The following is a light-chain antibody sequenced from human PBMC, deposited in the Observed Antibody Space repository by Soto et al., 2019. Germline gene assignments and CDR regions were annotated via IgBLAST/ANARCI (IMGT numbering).Light chain of an antibody. CDR3: QQSYSSPPT. Sequence: IEMTQSPSSLSASVGDRVTSTCRASQGISNELGWYQQRPGKAPKVLIYGASNLQSGVPSRFSGSRSGPDFTLTISSLQPEDFATYYCQQSYSSPPTFGQGTKVDIK. CDR2: GAS. V-gene: IGKV1-39*01. CDR1: QGISNE. J-gene: IGKJ1*01.